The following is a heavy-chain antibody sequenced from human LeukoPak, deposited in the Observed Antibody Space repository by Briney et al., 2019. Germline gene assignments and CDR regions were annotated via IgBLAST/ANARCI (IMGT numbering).Heavy chain of an antibody. Sequence: PGGSLRLSCAASGFTFSSYAMSWVRQAPGKGLEWVSAISGSGGSTYYADSVKGRFTISRDNSKNTLYLQMNSLRAEDAAMYYCATGGRFYYDLWGQGTLVTVSS. CDR2: ISGSGGST. CDR3: ATGGRFYYDL. V-gene: IGHV3-23*01. CDR1: GFTFSSYA. J-gene: IGHJ4*02. D-gene: IGHD2-15*01.